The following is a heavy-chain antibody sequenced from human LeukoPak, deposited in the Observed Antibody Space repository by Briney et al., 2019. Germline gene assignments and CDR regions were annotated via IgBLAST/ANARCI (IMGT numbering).Heavy chain of an antibody. CDR2: IYPGNSET. CDR1: GYSFPTYW. J-gene: IGHJ4*02. V-gene: IGHV5-51*01. CDR3: ARKSRADY. Sequence: HGESLKISCKGSGYSFPTYWIGWVRQIPGKGLEWMGIIYPGNSETRYSPSFQGQVTISADKSISSAYLQWSRLKASDTAMYYCARKSRADYWGQGTLVTVSS.